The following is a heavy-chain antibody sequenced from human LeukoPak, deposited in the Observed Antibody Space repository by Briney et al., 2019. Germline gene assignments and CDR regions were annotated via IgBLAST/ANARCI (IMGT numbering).Heavy chain of an antibody. CDR2: ISKDGSRK. CDR1: GFTFSSYI. CDR3: ASEEATNYSAFDY. Sequence: GGSLRLSCAASGFTFSSYIMHWVRQAPGKGLEWVADISKDGSRKYYADFVKGRFTISRDNSKNTLYVEMDRLRVEDTAVYYCASEEATNYSAFDYWGQGTLVTVSS. V-gene: IGHV3-30*03. D-gene: IGHD5-12*01. J-gene: IGHJ4*02.